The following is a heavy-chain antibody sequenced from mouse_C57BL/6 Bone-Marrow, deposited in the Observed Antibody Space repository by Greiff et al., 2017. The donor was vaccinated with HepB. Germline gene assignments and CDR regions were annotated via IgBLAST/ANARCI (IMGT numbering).Heavy chain of an antibody. V-gene: IGHV5-17*01. CDR3: ATYYGSSSSYYAMDY. J-gene: IGHJ4*01. CDR1: GFTFSDYG. D-gene: IGHD1-1*01. Sequence: EVMLVESGGGLVKPGGSLKLSCAASGFTFSDYGMHWVRQAPEKGLEWVAYISSGSSTIYYADTVKGRFTISRDNAKNTLFLQMTSLRSEDTAMYYCATYYGSSSSYYAMDYWGQGTSVTVSS. CDR2: ISSGSSTI.